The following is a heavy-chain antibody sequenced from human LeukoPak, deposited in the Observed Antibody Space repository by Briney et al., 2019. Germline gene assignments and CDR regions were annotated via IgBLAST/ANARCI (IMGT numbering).Heavy chain of an antibody. V-gene: IGHV3-64*01. CDR1: GFSFSSSA. J-gene: IGHJ4*02. CDR3: AGASPDGFYDY. CDR2: ITNNGGYT. D-gene: IGHD3-22*01. Sequence: PGGSLRLSCATSGFSFSSSAMHWVRQAPGKGLEYVSAITNNGGYTYYANSVKGRFTISRDNSKNTLYLQMGSLRTEDRSVYYCAGASPDGFYDYWGQGTLVTASS.